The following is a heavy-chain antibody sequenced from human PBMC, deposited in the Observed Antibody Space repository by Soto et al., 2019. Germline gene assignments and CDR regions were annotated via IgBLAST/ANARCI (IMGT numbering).Heavy chain of an antibody. CDR1: GFTFSSYS. D-gene: IGHD3-3*01. J-gene: IGHJ4*02. CDR3: AAYDFWSGYTRYFDD. Sequence: GGSLRLSCAASGFTFSSYSMNWVRQAPGKGLEWVSSISSSSSYIYYADSVKGRFTISRDNAKNSLYLQMNSLRAEDTAVYYCAAYDFWSGYTRYFDDWGQGTLVTVSS. V-gene: IGHV3-21*01. CDR2: ISSSSSYI.